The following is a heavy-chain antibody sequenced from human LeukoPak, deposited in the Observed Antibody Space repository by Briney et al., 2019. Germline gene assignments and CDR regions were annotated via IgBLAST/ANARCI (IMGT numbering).Heavy chain of an antibody. J-gene: IGHJ6*03. CDR3: ARVVYSGYDFRGAMDV. CDR1: GGSISSSNW. D-gene: IGHD5-12*01. Sequence: SETLSLTCAVSGGSISSSNWWSWVRQPPGKGLEWIGEIYHSGSTNHNPSLKSRVTISVDTSKNQFSLKLSSVTAADTAVYYCARVVYSGYDFRGAMDVWGKGTTVTVSS. V-gene: IGHV4-4*02. CDR2: IYHSGST.